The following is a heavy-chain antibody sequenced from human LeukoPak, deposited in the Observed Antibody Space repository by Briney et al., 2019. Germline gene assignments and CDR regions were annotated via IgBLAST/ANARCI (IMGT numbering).Heavy chain of an antibody. CDR3: ARDRGTRGWYYDAFDI. CDR2: ISDSDNTI. J-gene: IGHJ3*02. V-gene: IGHV3-48*03. D-gene: IGHD6-19*01. Sequence: GGSLRLSCEASGFTFSSYEMNWVRQAPGKGLEWVSYISDSDNTIYYADSVKGRFTISRDNAKSSLYLQMNSLRAGDTALYYCARDRGTRGWYYDAFDIWGQGTMVTVSS. CDR1: GFTFSSYE.